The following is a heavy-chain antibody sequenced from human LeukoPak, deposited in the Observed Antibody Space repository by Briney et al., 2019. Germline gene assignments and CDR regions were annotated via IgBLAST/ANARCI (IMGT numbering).Heavy chain of an antibody. Sequence: PGGSLRLSCAASGFTFSNYGMHWVRQAPGQGLELVAVISYDGGDYYYADSVKGRFTISRDNSKNTLYLQMNSLRAEDTAVYYCAKDGGWTSADYYFDFWGQGTLVTVSS. V-gene: IGHV3-30*18. CDR1: GFTFSNYG. CDR3: AKDGGWTSADYYFDF. J-gene: IGHJ4*02. CDR2: ISYDGGDY. D-gene: IGHD2-2*01.